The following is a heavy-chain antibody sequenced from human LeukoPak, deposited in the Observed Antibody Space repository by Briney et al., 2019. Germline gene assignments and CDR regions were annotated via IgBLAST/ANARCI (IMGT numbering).Heavy chain of an antibody. Sequence: PSETLSLTCTVSGGSISRYYWSWIRQPAGKGLEWIGRIYSSGSTNYNPSLKSRVTISVDTSKNQFSLKLSSVTAADTAVYYCASSGVPAAIRTVWYYYYYMDVWGKGTTVTVSS. D-gene: IGHD2-2*02. V-gene: IGHV4-4*07. CDR2: IYSSGST. CDR1: GGSISRYY. CDR3: ASSGVPAAIRTVWYYYYYMDV. J-gene: IGHJ6*03.